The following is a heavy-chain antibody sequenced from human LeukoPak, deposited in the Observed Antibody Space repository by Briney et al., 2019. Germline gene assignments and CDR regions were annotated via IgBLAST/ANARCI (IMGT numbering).Heavy chain of an antibody. V-gene: IGHV3-7*01. CDR3: ARTRITMIVGLASRFDY. Sequence: GGSLRLPCAASGFTFSSYWMSWVRQAPGKGLEWVANIKQDGSEKYYVDSVKGRFTISRDNAKNSLYLQMNSLRAEDTAVYYCARTRITMIVGLASRFDYWGQGTLVIVSS. CDR2: IKQDGSEK. D-gene: IGHD3-22*01. J-gene: IGHJ4*02. CDR1: GFTFSSYW.